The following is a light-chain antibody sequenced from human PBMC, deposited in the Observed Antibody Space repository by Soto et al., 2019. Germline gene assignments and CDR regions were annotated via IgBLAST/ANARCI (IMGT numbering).Light chain of an antibody. V-gene: IGKV1-33*01. CDR3: QQYDHLPRT. CDR2: DAS. J-gene: IGKJ1*01. Sequence: DIQMIQSPSSLSASVGDRVTITCQASQEISNYLNWYQQKPGKAPKLLIYDASNLERGVPSRFSGRRSGTDFTFTISSLQPEDFVTYYCQQYDHLPRTFGRGTKVEIK. CDR1: QEISNY.